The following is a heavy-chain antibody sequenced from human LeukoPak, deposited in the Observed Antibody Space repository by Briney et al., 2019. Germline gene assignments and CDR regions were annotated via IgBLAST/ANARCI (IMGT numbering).Heavy chain of an antibody. V-gene: IGHV1-69*04. CDR3: AREPYYESKSYFNY. Sequence: GASVKVSCKASGGTFSSYAISWVRQAPGQGLEWMGRIIPILGIANYAQKFQGRVTITADKSTSTAYMELSSLRSEDTAVYYCAREPYYESKSYFNYWGQEPLAPVPS. D-gene: IGHD3-22*01. CDR2: IIPILGIA. CDR1: GGTFSSYA. J-gene: IGHJ4*02.